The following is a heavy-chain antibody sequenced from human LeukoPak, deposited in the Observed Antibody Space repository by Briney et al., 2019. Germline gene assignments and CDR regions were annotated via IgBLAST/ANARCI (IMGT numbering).Heavy chain of an antibody. Sequence: ASVKVSCTTSGYTFTKFAIHWVRQAPGQRLEWMGWINTGNGQTKYSENFEGRVTMTRDTSTSTIYVEVRSLTSEDTGLYYCARYFGSGSYLDYWGQGTLLTVSS. CDR2: INTGNGQT. D-gene: IGHD3-10*01. CDR3: ARYFGSGSYLDY. V-gene: IGHV1-3*04. J-gene: IGHJ4*02. CDR1: GYTFTKFA.